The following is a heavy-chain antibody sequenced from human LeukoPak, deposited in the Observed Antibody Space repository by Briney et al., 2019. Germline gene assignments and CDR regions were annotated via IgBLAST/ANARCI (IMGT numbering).Heavy chain of an antibody. V-gene: IGHV1-3*01. CDR1: GYTFITSS. CDR2: ITVASGNT. CDR3: VGGSLGF. J-gene: IGHJ4*02. Sequence: ASVKVSCKALGYTFITSSIYWVRQAPGQRLEWLGWITVASGNTRYSENLQGRVTLTRDTSANTAYMELRNLKSEDTAVYYCVGGSLGFWGQGTQVTVSP.